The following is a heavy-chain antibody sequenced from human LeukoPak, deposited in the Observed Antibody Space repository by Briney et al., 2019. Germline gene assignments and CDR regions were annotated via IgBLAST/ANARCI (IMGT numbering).Heavy chain of an antibody. D-gene: IGHD3-10*01. Sequence: ASVKVSCKASGYTLTSNGITWVRQAPGQGLEWMGWISAYNGQTNYVQKLQGRVTMTTDTSTSTAYMELRSLRSDDTAVYYCARRSGSGSYIDSWGQGTLVTVSS. V-gene: IGHV1-18*01. CDR1: GYTLTSNG. CDR3: ARRSGSGSYIDS. CDR2: ISAYNGQT. J-gene: IGHJ5*01.